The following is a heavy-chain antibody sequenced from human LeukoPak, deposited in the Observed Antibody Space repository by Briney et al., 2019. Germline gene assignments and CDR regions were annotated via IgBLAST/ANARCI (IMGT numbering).Heavy chain of an antibody. D-gene: IGHD3-10*01. CDR2: IIPIFGTT. CDR1: GGTFSNYA. Sequence: ASVKVSCKASGGTFSNYAISWVRQAPGQGLEWMGGIIPIFGTTNYAQKFQGRVTITTDESTSTAYMELCSLRSEDTAVYYCAKDGDEGCADYWGQGTLVTVSS. CDR3: AKDGDEGCADY. J-gene: IGHJ4*02. V-gene: IGHV1-69*05.